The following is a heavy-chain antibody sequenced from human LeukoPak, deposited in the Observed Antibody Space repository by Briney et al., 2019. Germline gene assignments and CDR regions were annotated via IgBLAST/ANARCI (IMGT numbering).Heavy chain of an antibody. V-gene: IGHV3-23*01. J-gene: IGHJ4*02. CDR2: LSGSGGNT. CDR1: GFTFISYS. Sequence: PGGSLRLSCAHPGFTFISYSVSCVCQAPGQGLEWVSSLSGSGGNTYYADSVKGRFTISRDNSKNTVYMQMNSLRAEDTDVYYCAKLASHFDYWGQGTLVTVSS. CDR3: AKLASHFDY.